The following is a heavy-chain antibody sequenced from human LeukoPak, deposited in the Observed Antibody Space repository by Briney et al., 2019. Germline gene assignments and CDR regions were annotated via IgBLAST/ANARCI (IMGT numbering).Heavy chain of an antibody. V-gene: IGHV4-34*01. Sequence: KTSETLSLTCAVYGGSFSGYYWSWIRQPPGKGLEWIGEINHSGSTNYNPSLKSRVTISVDTSKNQFSLKLSSVTAADTAVYYCARGRALITMVRGARTNWFDPWGQGTLATVSS. D-gene: IGHD3-10*01. J-gene: IGHJ5*02. CDR2: INHSGST. CDR3: ARGRALITMVRGARTNWFDP. CDR1: GGSFSGYY.